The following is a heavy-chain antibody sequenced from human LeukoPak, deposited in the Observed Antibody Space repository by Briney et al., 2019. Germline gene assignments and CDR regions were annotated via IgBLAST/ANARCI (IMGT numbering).Heavy chain of an antibody. Sequence: GVYLRLSCAASGFTVSNNYMSWVRQAPGKGLEWVSVIHSGGTTNYADSVQGRFTISRDNSKTTVYLHMNSLRAEDTAVYYCARDSDSGYGPFASWGQGTLVTVSS. J-gene: IGHJ4*02. CDR2: IHSGGTT. CDR1: GFTVSNNY. CDR3: ARDSDSGYGPFAS. D-gene: IGHD5-12*01. V-gene: IGHV3-53*01.